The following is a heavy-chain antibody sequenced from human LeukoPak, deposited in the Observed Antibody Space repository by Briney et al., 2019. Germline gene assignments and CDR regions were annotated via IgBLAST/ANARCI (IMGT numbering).Heavy chain of an antibody. J-gene: IGHJ4*02. CDR3: STIIAAL. CDR2: ISGSGSTT. V-gene: IGHV3-23*01. D-gene: IGHD6-25*01. Sequence: PGGSLRLSCAASGFTFSSYAMSWVRQAPGKGLEWVTTISGSGSTTYYADSVKGRFTISRDNSKNTLYLQMSSLKIEDTAVYYCSTIIAALWGQGTLVTVSS. CDR1: GFTFSSYA.